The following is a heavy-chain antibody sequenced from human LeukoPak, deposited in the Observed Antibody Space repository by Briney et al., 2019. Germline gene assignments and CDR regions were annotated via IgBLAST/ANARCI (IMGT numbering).Heavy chain of an antibody. CDR3: ARAGFTFSDYFGSFFDY. D-gene: IGHD3-10*01. CDR2: ISSSSSTI. J-gene: IGHJ4*02. Sequence: GRSLRLSCAASGFTFSSYSMNWVRQAPGKGLEWVSHISSSSSTIYYADSVKGRFTISRDNAKNSLYLQMNSLRAEDTAVYYCARAGFTFSDYFGSFFDYWGQRTLVTVSS. CDR1: GFTFSSYS. V-gene: IGHV3-48*01.